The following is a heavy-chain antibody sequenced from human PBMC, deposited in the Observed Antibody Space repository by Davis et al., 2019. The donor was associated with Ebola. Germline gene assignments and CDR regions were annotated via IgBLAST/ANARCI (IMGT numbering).Heavy chain of an antibody. V-gene: IGHV3-48*02. Sequence: PGGSLRLSCAASGFTFSSYSMNWVRQAPGKGLEWVSYISSSGSTIYYADSVKGRFTISRDNAKNSLYLQMNSLRDEDTAIYYCARDTPPYYYGSGTQPLDNWGQGTLVTVSS. CDR2: ISSSGSTI. CDR3: ARDTPPYYYGSGTQPLDN. CDR1: GFTFSSYS. J-gene: IGHJ4*02. D-gene: IGHD3-10*01.